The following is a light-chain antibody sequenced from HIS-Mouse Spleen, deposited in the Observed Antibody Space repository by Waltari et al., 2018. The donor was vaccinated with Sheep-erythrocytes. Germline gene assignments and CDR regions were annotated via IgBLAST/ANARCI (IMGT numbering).Light chain of an antibody. CDR1: SSDVGGYNY. J-gene: IGLJ3*02. V-gene: IGLV2-8*01. CDR2: EVS. Sequence: QSALTQPPSASGSPGQSVTISCTGTSSDVGGYNYVSWYQQHPGKAPKLMIYEVSRRPAGVPDRVSGSKSGNTASLTVSGLQAKDEADYDCSSYAGSNNWVFGGVTKLTVL. CDR3: SSYAGSNNWV.